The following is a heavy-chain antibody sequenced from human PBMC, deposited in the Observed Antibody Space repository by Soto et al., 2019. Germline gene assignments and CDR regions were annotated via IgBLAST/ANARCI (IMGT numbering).Heavy chain of an antibody. D-gene: IGHD3-10*01. CDR2: IYYSGST. Sequence: SETLSLTCTVSGGSISSYYWSWIRQPPGKGLEWIGYIYYSGSTNYNPSLKSRVTISVDTSKNQFSLKLSSVTAADTAVYYCARHKRITMVRGSKGYYYCMDVWGQGTTVTVSS. CDR1: GGSISSYY. J-gene: IGHJ6*02. CDR3: ARHKRITMVRGSKGYYYCMDV. V-gene: IGHV4-59*08.